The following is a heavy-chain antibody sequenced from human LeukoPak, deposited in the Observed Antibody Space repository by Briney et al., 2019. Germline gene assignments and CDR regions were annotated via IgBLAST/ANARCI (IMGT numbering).Heavy chain of an antibody. Sequence: ESLKSAGKASGYSVTRYPTIRARHMTGKGLKCTSRIDPSDSYTNYSPSFQGHVSISADKSISTAYLQWSSLKASDTAMYYCARHVADTAMADAFDIWGQGTMVTVSS. CDR3: ARHVADTAMADAFDI. D-gene: IGHD5-18*01. CDR2: IDPSDSYT. J-gene: IGHJ3*02. CDR1: GYSVTRYP. V-gene: IGHV5-10-1*01.